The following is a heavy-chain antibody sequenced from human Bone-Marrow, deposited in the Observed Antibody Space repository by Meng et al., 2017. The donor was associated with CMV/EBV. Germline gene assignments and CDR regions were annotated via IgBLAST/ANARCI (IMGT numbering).Heavy chain of an antibody. CDR3: AREQFWSAYYTATFYYGMDV. V-gene: IGHV4-61*01. CDR1: GGSVSSGSYY. Sequence: SETLSLTCTVSGGSVSSGSYYWNWIRQPPGKGLECIANIYYSGNTNYHPSLKSRVAISMDTSKNQFSIKLCSVTPADTAVYYCAREQFWSAYYTATFYYGMDVWSQGTTVTVSS. D-gene: IGHD3/OR15-3a*01. CDR2: IYYSGNT. J-gene: IGHJ6*02.